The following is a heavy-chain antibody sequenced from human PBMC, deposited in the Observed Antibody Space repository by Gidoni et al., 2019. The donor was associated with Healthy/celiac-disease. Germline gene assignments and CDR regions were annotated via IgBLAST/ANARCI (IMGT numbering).Heavy chain of an antibody. D-gene: IGHD2-2*01. CDR3: AKGGLYCSSTSCVYYYYYGMDV. CDR2: ISYDGSNK. Sequence: QVQLVESGGGVVQPGRSLRLSCAASGFTFSSYGMHWVRQAPGKGLEWVAVISYDGSNKYYADSVKGRFTISRDNSKNTLYLQMNSLRAEDTAVYYCAKGGLYCSSTSCVYYYYYGMDVWGQGTTVTVSS. CDR1: GFTFSSYG. V-gene: IGHV3-30*18. J-gene: IGHJ6*02.